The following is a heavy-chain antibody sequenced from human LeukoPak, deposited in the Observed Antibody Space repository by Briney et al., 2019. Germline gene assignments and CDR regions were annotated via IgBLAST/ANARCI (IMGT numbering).Heavy chain of an antibody. J-gene: IGHJ4*02. CDR1: GGPFSGYY. CDR3: TRGIGGDIVVVVAATLFDY. D-gene: IGHD2-15*01. V-gene: IGHV4-34*01. Sequence: SETLSLTCAVYGGPFSGYYWSWIRQPPGKGLEWIGEINYSGSTNYNPSLKSRVTISVDTSKNQFSLKLSSVTAADTAVYYCTRGIGGDIVVVVAATLFDYWGQGTLVTVSS. CDR2: INYSGST.